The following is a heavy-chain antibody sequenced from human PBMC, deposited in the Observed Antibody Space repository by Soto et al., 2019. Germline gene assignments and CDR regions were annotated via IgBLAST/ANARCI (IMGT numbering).Heavy chain of an antibody. CDR3: ARLEGLATISYYFDF. V-gene: IGHV4-39*01. J-gene: IGHJ4*02. CDR1: GDSINSDKYY. CDR2: IYYRGNT. D-gene: IGHD3-9*01. Sequence: QLQLQESGPGLVKPSETLSLTCSVSGDSINSDKYYWGWIRQPPGKGLEWIGSIYYRGNTYYNPSLQTRVTLSLDKSKCQFSLKLNSVTAADSAVYFCARLEGLATISYYFDFWGQGALVTVSS.